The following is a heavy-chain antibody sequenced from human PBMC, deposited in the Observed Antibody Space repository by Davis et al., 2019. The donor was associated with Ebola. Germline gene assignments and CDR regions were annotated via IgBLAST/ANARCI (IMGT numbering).Heavy chain of an antibody. Sequence: PGGSLRLSCATSGFSFSSHWMSWVRQAPGKGLEWVANIWQDGSEKHYVDSVKGRFTISRDNAKNSLYLQMNSLRAEDTAVYYCAREAVWRFDPWGQGTLVTVSS. D-gene: IGHD3-16*01. J-gene: IGHJ5*02. CDR1: GFSFSSHW. CDR2: IWQDGSEK. CDR3: AREAVWRFDP. V-gene: IGHV3-7*03.